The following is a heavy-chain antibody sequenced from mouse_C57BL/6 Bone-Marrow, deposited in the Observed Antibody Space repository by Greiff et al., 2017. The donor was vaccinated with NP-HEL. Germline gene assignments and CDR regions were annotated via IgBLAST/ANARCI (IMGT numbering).Heavy chain of an antibody. CDR2: INPSTGGT. CDR3: ARCGGYGTLAY. CDR1: GYSFTGYY. Sequence: VQLKESGPELVKPGASVKISCKASGYSFTGYYMNWVKQSPEKSLEWIGEINPSTGGTTYNKKFKAKATLTVDKSSSTAYMQLKSLTSEDSAGYYCARCGGYGTLAYWGKGTLVTVAA. D-gene: IGHD2-1*01. J-gene: IGHJ3*01. V-gene: IGHV1-42*01.